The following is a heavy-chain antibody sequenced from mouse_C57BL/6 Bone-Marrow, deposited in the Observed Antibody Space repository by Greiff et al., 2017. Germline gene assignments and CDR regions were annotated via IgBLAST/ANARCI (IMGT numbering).Heavy chain of an antibody. CDR1: GYTFTSYW. V-gene: IGHV1-50*01. J-gene: IGHJ1*03. D-gene: IGHD1-1*01. CDR3: AEYYCSSYRYWYCDV. CDR2: IDPSDSYT. Sequence: QVQLQQPGAELVKPGASVKLSCKASGYTFTSYWMPWVKQRPGQGLEWIAEIDPSDSYTNYNHKFKGQATLTVDTSSSTGYMQLSNLTSENSAVYYWAEYYCSSYRYWYCDVGGRGTAVTVTS.